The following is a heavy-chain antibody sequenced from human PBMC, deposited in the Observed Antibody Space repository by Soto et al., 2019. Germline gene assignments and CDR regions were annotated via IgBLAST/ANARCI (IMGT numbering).Heavy chain of an antibody. CDR2: IYHNGIT. J-gene: IGHJ4*02. V-gene: IGHV4-59*01. D-gene: IGHD6-19*01. Sequence: SETLSLTCTVSGGSIGSYYWSWVRQSPGKGLEWIGYIYHNGITKYNPSLKSRVGISLVTSKNQFSLNLTSVTAADTAVYFCARALFHSIGGPLWGQGTLVTVSS. CDR3: ARALFHSIGGPL. CDR1: GGSIGSYY.